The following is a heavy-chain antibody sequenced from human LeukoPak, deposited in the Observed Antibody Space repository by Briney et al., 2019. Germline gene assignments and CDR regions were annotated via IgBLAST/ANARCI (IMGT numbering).Heavy chain of an antibody. D-gene: IGHD3-10*01. CDR1: GYTFTSHG. J-gene: IGHJ4*02. V-gene: IGHV1-18*01. CDR3: ARDRDYYGSGSYHDY. CDR2: ISAYNGNT. Sequence: ASVKVSCKASGYTFTSHGISWVRQAPGQGLEWMGWISAYNGNTNYAQKLQGRVTMTTDTSTSTAYMELRSLRSDDTAVYYCARDRDYYGSGSYHDYWGQGTLVTVSS.